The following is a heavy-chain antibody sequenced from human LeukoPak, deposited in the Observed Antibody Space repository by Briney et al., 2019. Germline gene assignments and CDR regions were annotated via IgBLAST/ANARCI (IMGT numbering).Heavy chain of an antibody. CDR1: GFTFDDYG. V-gene: IGHV3-20*04. CDR3: AKGGLRGEYYYDSSGYLDY. Sequence: GGSLRLSCAASGFTFDDYGMSWVRQAPGKGLEWVSGINWNGGSTGYADSVKGRFTISRDNSKNTLYLQMNSLRAEDTAVYYCAKGGLRGEYYYDSSGYLDYWGQGTLVTVSS. CDR2: INWNGGST. J-gene: IGHJ4*02. D-gene: IGHD3-22*01.